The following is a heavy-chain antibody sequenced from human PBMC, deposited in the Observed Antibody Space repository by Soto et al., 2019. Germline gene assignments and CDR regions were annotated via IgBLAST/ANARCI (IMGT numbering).Heavy chain of an antibody. Sequence: GESLKISCKGAGYNFTSYWIGRVSQMPGKGLEWMGIIYPGDSDTRYSPSFQGQVTISADKSISTAYLQWSSLKASDTAMYYCARQGAAAGPFDYWGQGTLVTVSS. V-gene: IGHV5-51*01. D-gene: IGHD6-13*01. CDR1: GYNFTSYW. J-gene: IGHJ4*02. CDR3: ARQGAAAGPFDY. CDR2: IYPGDSDT.